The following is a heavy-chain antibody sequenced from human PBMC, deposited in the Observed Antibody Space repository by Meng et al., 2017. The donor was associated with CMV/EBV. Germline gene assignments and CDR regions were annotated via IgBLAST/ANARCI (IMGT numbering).Heavy chain of an antibody. D-gene: IGHD3-3*01. CDR3: ARDNRRGGVDY. Sequence: QAQPEESGPGLVKPSQTLSLTCTVFGGSISSGDYYWSWIRQPPGKGLEWIGYIYYSGSTYYNPSLKSRVTISVDTSKNQFSLKLSSVTAADTAVYYCARDNRRGGVDYWGQGTLVTVSS. CDR1: GGSISSGDYY. V-gene: IGHV4-30-4*08. J-gene: IGHJ4*02. CDR2: IYYSGST.